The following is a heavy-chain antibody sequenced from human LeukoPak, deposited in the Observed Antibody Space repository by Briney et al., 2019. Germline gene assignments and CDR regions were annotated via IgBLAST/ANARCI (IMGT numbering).Heavy chain of an antibody. V-gene: IGHV4-38-2*02. Sequence: SETLSLTGTVSGYSISSGYYWGWIRQPPGKGLEWIGSIYDSGSSYYNPYLKIRVTMSVATSKNQFALRLRSSDATATSVYDCARAGGVLNPVDDTFDIWGQGTMVTVSS. CDR1: GYSISSGYY. CDR3: ARAGGVLNPVDDTFDI. CDR2: IYDSGSS. J-gene: IGHJ3*02. D-gene: IGHD3-10*01.